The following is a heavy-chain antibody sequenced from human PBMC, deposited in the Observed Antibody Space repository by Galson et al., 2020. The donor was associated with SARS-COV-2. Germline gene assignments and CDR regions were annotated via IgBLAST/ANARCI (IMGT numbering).Heavy chain of an antibody. CDR3: GRSTGYSYDY. Sequence: SGPTLAKLTQTLTLPCTYSGFSLRTSGMRVSWIRQPPGKPLEWLARIDWDDDKYYSPTLKTRLTIAKDTSKNQVVLTMTNMEPVDTATYYCGRSTGYSYDYGGQGNLVTVSS. CDR1: GFSLRTSGMR. D-gene: IGHD5-18*01. V-gene: IGHV2-70*04. J-gene: IGHJ4*02. CDR2: IDWDDDK.